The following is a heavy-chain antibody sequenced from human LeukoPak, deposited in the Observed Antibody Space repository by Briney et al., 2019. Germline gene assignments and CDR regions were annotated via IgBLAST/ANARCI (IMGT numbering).Heavy chain of an antibody. V-gene: IGHV4-59*01. Sequence: SETLSLTCTDSGGSISSYYWSWIRQPPGKGLEWIGYIYYSGSTNYNPSLKSRVTISVDTSKNQFSLKLSSVTAADTAVYYCARDLGHYDSSDDYWGQGTLVTVSS. CDR2: IYYSGST. D-gene: IGHD3-22*01. J-gene: IGHJ4*02. CDR3: ARDLGHYDSSDDY. CDR1: GGSISSYY.